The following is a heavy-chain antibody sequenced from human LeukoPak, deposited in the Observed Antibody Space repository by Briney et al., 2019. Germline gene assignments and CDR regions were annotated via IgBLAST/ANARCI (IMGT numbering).Heavy chain of an antibody. CDR1: GGSISSYY. J-gene: IGHJ3*02. Sequence: PSETLSLTCTVSGGSISSYYWSWIRQPPGKGLEWIGYIYYSGSTNYNPSLKSRVTISVDTSKNQFSLKLSSVTAADTAVYYCARASFNYYDSSGYYYPDAFDIWGQGTMVTVSS. V-gene: IGHV4-59*01. CDR3: ARASFNYYDSSGYYYPDAFDI. D-gene: IGHD3-22*01. CDR2: IYYSGST.